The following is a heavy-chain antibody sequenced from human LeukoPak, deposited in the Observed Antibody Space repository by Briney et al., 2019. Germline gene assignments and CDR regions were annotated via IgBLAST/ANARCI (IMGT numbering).Heavy chain of an antibody. CDR3: ARGYCTNGVCPGGNDAFDI. J-gene: IGHJ3*02. D-gene: IGHD2-8*01. CDR1: GYTFTGYH. Sequence: ASVKVSCKASGYTFTGYHMHWVRQAPGQGLEWMGWINPNSGGTNYAQKFQGRVTMTRDTSISTAYMELSRLRSDDTAVYYCARGYCTNGVCPGGNDAFDIWGQGTMVTVSS. V-gene: IGHV1-2*02. CDR2: INPNSGGT.